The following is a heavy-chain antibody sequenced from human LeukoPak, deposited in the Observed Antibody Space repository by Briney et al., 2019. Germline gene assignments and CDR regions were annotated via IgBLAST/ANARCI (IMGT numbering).Heavy chain of an antibody. CDR2: INHSGST. CDR3: AGNGPYSSSWYKRYYYYMDV. V-gene: IGHV4-34*01. D-gene: IGHD6-13*01. J-gene: IGHJ6*03. Sequence: PSETLSLTCAVYGGSFSGYYWSWIRQPPGKGLEWIGEINHSGSTNYNPSLKSRVTISVDTSKNQFSLKLSSVTAADTAVYYCAGNGPYSSSWYKRYYYYMDVWGKGTTVTVSS. CDR1: GGSFSGYY.